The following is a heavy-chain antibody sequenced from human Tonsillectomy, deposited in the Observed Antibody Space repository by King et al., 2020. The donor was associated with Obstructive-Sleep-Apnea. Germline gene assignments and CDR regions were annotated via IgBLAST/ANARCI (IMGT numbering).Heavy chain of an antibody. CDR3: ASDKDILTTHYYYAMDV. CDR2: IWYDGSNK. J-gene: IGHJ6*02. CDR1: GFTFSAYG. Sequence: VQLVESGGGVVQPGRSLRLSCSASGFTFSAYGMHWVRQAPGKGLEWVALIWYDGSNKYFADSVKGRFTISRDSSKNTLYLQMNGLRAEDTAVYYCASDKDILTTHYYYAMDVWGQGTTVTVSS. V-gene: IGHV3-33*01. D-gene: IGHD3-9*01.